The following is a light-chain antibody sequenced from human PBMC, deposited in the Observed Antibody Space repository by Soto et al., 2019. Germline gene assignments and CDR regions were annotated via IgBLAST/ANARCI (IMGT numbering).Light chain of an antibody. J-gene: IGKJ1*01. CDR1: QSVSSS. Sequence: EIVLTQSPGTLSLSPGERATLSCRASQSVSSSYVAWYQQKPGQAPRLLIDGASTRATGIPARFSGSGSGTEFTLTISSLQSEDFAVYYCQQYNNWWTFGQGTKVDIK. CDR3: QQYNNWWT. V-gene: IGKV3-15*01. CDR2: GAS.